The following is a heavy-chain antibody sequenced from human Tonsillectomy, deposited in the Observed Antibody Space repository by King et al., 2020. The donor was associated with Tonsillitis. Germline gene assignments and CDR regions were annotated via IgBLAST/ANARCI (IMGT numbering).Heavy chain of an antibody. D-gene: IGHD2-15*01. CDR2: INPNSGGT. V-gene: IGHV1-2*02. CDR1: GYTFTGYY. CDR3: ARGGDIVVVVVAMGWFAP. Sequence: QLVQSGAEVKKPGASVKVSCKASGYTFTGYYLHWVRQAPGQGLEWMGWINPNSGGTNYAQKFQGRGTMTRDTSISTAYMELSRLRSDDTAVYYCARGGDIVVVVVAMGWFAPWGQGTQVTVSS. J-gene: IGHJ5*02.